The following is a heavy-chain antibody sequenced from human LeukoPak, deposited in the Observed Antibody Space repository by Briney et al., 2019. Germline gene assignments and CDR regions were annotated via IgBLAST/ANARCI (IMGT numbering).Heavy chain of an antibody. V-gene: IGHV4-31*03. CDR1: GGSIRSGGYY. CDR2: TYYTGRT. Sequence: PSETLSLTCSVSGGSIRSGGYYWTWIRHHPGKVLEWIGYTYYTGRTFNNSSLKSRFTISVDTSTNQFSLKLTSVTAADTAMYYCARGQGFHPTHFDIWGQGTMVTVSS. CDR3: ARGQGFHPTHFDI. D-gene: IGHD3-10*01. J-gene: IGHJ3*02.